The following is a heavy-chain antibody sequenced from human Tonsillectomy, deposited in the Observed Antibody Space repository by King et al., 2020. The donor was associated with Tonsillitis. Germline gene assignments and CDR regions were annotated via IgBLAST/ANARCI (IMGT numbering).Heavy chain of an antibody. J-gene: IGHJ4*02. CDR1: GGSISSSSYY. V-gene: IGHV4-39*07. D-gene: IGHD4/OR15-4a*01. Sequence: LQLQESGPGLVKPSETLSLTCTVSGGSISSSSYYWGWIRQPPGKGLEWIGTIYYSGSTYYNPSLKSRVTISVDTSKNQFSLKLSSLTAADTAVYYCASRRYGAPLFDFWGQGTLVTVSS. CDR2: IYYSGST. CDR3: ASRRYGAPLFDF.